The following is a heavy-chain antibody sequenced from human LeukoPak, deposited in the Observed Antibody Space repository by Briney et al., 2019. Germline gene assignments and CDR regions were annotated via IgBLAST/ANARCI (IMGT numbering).Heavy chain of an antibody. D-gene: IGHD4-17*01. CDR3: ARGSADYGDYDEAPNWFDP. CDR2: IIPILGIA. V-gene: IGHV1-69*04. CDR1: GGTFSSYA. Sequence: SVKVSCKASGGTFSSYAISWVRQAPGQGLEWMGRIIPILGIANYAQKFQGRVTITADKSTSTAYMELSSLRSEDTAVYYCARGSADYGDYDEAPNWFDPWGQGTLVTVSS. J-gene: IGHJ5*02.